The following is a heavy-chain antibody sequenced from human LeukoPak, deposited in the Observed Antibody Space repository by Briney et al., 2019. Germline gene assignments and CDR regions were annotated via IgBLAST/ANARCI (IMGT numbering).Heavy chain of an antibody. V-gene: IGHV3-74*01. CDR2: INSDGSST. CDR1: EFSVGSNY. D-gene: IGHD2-15*01. J-gene: IGHJ5*02. Sequence: GGSLRLSCAASEFSVGSNYMTWVRQAPGKGLVWVSRINSDGSSTSYADSVKGRFTISRDNAKNTLYLQMNSLRAEDTAVYYCARDPYCSGGSCYAGWFDPWGQGTLVTVSS. CDR3: ARDPYCSGGSCYAGWFDP.